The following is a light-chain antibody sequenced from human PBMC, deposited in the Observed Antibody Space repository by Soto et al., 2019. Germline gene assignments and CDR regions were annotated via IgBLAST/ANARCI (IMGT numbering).Light chain of an antibody. V-gene: IGKV1-33*01. CDR2: GAS. CDR3: QQYGDLPFT. CDR1: QGINND. Sequence: DIQMTQSPSSLSASVGDRVTITCQASQGINNDLNWYQHKLEKAPKLLIYGASTLETGVPSRFSGSGSGTEFTFTISSLQPEDIGTYYCQQYGDLPFTFVPGTKVAI. J-gene: IGKJ3*01.